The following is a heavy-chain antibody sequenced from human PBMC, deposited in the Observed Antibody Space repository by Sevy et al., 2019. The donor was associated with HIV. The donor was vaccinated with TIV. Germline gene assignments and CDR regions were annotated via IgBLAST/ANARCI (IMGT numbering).Heavy chain of an antibody. D-gene: IGHD4-4*01. CDR3: AREGATVYYYYYYGMDV. V-gene: IGHV3-21*01. J-gene: IGHJ6*02. Sequence: GGSLRLSCAASGFTFSSYSMNWVRQAPGKGLEWVSSISSSSSYIYYADSVKGRFTISRDNAKNSLYLQMNSLRAEDTAVYYCAREGATVYYYYYYGMDVWGQGTTVTVSS. CDR1: GFTFSSYS. CDR2: ISSSSSYI.